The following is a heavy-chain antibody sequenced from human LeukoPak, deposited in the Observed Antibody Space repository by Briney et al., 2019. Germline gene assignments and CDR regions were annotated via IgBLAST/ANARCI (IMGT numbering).Heavy chain of an antibody. CDR3: ARAWQYGDYGPRSPRVFDY. CDR1: GFTFSSYW. V-gene: IGHV3-7*01. D-gene: IGHD4-17*01. Sequence: GGSLRLSCAASGFTFSSYWMSWVRQAPGKGLEWVANIKQDGSEKYYVDSVKGRFTISRDNAKNSLYLQMNSLRAEDTAVYCCARAWQYGDYGPRSPRVFDYWGQGTLVTVSS. CDR2: IKQDGSEK. J-gene: IGHJ4*02.